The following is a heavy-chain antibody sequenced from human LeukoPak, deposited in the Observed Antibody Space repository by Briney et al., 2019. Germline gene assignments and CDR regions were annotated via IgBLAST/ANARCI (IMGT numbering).Heavy chain of an antibody. Sequence: ASVKVSCKASGYTFTDYYMHWVRQAPGQGLEWMGWISAYNGNTNYAQKLQGRVTMTTDTSTSTAYMELRSLRSDDTAVYYCARVKRGSGWYGGHYFDYWGQGTLVTVSS. V-gene: IGHV1-18*04. CDR3: ARVKRGSGWYGGHYFDY. CDR2: ISAYNGNT. CDR1: GYTFTDYY. J-gene: IGHJ4*02. D-gene: IGHD6-19*01.